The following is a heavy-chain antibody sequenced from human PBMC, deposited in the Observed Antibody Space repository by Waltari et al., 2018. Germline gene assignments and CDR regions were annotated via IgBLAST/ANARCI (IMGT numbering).Heavy chain of an antibody. D-gene: IGHD5-12*01. CDR3: AHRSPASTIWDYYYMDV. J-gene: IGHJ6*03. Sequence: QITLKESGPTLVKPTQTLTLTCTFSGFSLSTSGVGVGWIRPPPGKALEWLALIYWNDDKRYSPSLKSRLTITKDTSKNQVVLTMTNMDPVDTATYYCAHRSPASTIWDYYYMDVWGKGTTVTVSS. V-gene: IGHV2-5*01. CDR1: GFSLSTSGVG. CDR2: IYWNDDK.